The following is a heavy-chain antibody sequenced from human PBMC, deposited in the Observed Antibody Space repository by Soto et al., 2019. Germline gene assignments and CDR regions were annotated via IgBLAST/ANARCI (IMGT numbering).Heavy chain of an antibody. CDR1: GGSISSGGYS. J-gene: IGHJ4*02. V-gene: IGHV4-30-2*01. CDR3: ARINGESLPYFYX. Sequence: SETLSLTCAVSGGSISSGGYSWSWIRQPPGKGLELIGYIYHSGSTYYNPSLKSRVTISVDRSKNQFSLKLSSVTAADTAVYYCARINGESLPYFYXWGQGTLVTVSX. D-gene: IGHD3-10*01. CDR2: IYHSGST.